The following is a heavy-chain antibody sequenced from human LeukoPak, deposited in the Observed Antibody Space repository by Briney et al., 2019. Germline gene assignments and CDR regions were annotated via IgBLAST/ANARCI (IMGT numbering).Heavy chain of an antibody. CDR3: ATQSGYYYGDAFDI. V-gene: IGHV3-20*04. J-gene: IGHJ3*02. Sequence: GGSLRLSCAASGFTFDDYGMSWVRQAPGKGLEWVSGINWNGGSTGYADSVKGRFTISRDNAKNSLYLQMNSLRAEDTALYYCATQSGYYYGDAFDIWSQGTMVTVSS. CDR2: INWNGGST. CDR1: GFTFDDYG. D-gene: IGHD3-22*01.